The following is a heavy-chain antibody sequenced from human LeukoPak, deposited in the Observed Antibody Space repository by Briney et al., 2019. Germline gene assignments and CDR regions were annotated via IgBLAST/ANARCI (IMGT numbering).Heavy chain of an antibody. CDR3: ATGYDFWSGYNFDY. CDR2: FDPEDGET. CDR1: GYTLTELS. J-gene: IGHJ4*02. D-gene: IGHD3-3*01. Sequence: ASVKVSCKVSGYTLTELSMHWVRQAPGTGLEWMGGFDPEDGETIYAQKFQGRVTMTEDTSTDTAYMELSSLRSEDTAVYYCATGYDFWSGYNFDYWGQGTLVTVSS. V-gene: IGHV1-24*01.